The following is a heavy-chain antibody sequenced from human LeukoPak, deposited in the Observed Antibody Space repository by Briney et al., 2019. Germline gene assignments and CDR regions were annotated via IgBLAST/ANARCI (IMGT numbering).Heavy chain of an antibody. CDR1: GFTFSTYS. Sequence: GGSLRLSCAASGFTFSTYSMNWVRQAPGKGLEWVSSIGGSSTSKFYADSVKGRFTISRDNAKNSLYLQMNSLRVEDTAVYYCAKGAWGTTDYWGHGTLVTVSS. V-gene: IGHV3-21*01. D-gene: IGHD3-16*01. CDR3: AKGAWGTTDY. CDR2: IGGSSTSK. J-gene: IGHJ4*01.